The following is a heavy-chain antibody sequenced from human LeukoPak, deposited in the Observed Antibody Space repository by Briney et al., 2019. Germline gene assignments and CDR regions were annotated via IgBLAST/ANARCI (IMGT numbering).Heavy chain of an antibody. Sequence: PSETLSLTCTVSGGSISSYYWSWIRQPPGKGLEWIGYIYTSESTNYNPSLKSRVTISVDTSKNQFSLKLSSVTAADTAVYYCAREQLELRGWFDPWGQGTLVTVSS. CDR1: GGSISSYY. CDR2: IYTSEST. J-gene: IGHJ5*02. D-gene: IGHD1-7*01. CDR3: AREQLELRGWFDP. V-gene: IGHV4-4*09.